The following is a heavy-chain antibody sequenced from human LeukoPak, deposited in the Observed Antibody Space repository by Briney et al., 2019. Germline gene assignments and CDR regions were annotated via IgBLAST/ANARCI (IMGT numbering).Heavy chain of an antibody. Sequence: GASVKVSCKASGYTFTGYYMHWVRQAPGQGLEWMGWINPNSGGTNYAQKFQGRVTMTRDTSISTAYMELSRLRSDDTAVYYCARDGLLWSPEDQYYFDYWGQGTLVTVSS. V-gene: IGHV1-2*02. D-gene: IGHD4-23*01. CDR3: ARDGLLWSPEDQYYFDY. CDR2: INPNSGGT. J-gene: IGHJ4*02. CDR1: GYTFTGYY.